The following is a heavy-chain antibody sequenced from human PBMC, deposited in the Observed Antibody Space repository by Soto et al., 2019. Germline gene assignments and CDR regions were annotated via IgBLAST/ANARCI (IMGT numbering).Heavy chain of an antibody. J-gene: IGHJ5*02. CDR2: IYYSGST. CDR3: ARHGVDYGDYVRFGWFDP. CDR1: GGSISSYY. Sequence: PSETLSLTCTVSGGSISSYYWSWIRQPPGKGLEWIGYIYYSGSTNYNPSLKSRFTISVDTSKNQFSLKLSSVTAADTALYYFARHGVDYGDYVRFGWFDPWGQGTLVTVSS. V-gene: IGHV4-59*08. D-gene: IGHD4-17*01.